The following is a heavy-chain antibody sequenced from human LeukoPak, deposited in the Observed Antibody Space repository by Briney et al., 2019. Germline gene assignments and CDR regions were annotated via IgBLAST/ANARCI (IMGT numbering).Heavy chain of an antibody. V-gene: IGHV4-38-2*02. CDR1: GYSISSGYY. D-gene: IGHD3-10*01. J-gene: IGHJ4*02. Sequence: SETLSLTCTVSGYSISSGYYWGWIRQPPGKGLEWIGSIYHSGSTYYNPSLKSRVTISVDTSKNQFSLKLSSVTAADTAVYYCARRKAPLLWFGRQYYFDYWGQGTLVTVSS. CDR3: ARRKAPLLWFGRQYYFDY. CDR2: IYHSGST.